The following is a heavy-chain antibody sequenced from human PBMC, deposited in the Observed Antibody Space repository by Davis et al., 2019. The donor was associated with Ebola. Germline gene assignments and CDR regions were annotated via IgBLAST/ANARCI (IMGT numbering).Heavy chain of an antibody. CDR3: ARVRISGNYDLDV. CDR2: TRNKANRYTT. D-gene: IGHD3-10*01. Sequence: GESLKISCAASGFTFSDHYMDWVRQAPGKGLEWVGRTRNKANRYTTEYAASVKGRFTISRDDSKNSLYLQMNSLKTGDTAVFYCARVRISGNYDLDVWGQGTTVTVSS. CDR1: GFTFSDHY. V-gene: IGHV3-72*01. J-gene: IGHJ6*02.